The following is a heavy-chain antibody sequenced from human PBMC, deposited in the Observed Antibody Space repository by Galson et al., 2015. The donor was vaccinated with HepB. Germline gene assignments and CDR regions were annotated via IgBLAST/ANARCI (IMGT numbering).Heavy chain of an antibody. CDR1: GFTFSSYA. J-gene: IGHJ6*02. V-gene: IGHV3-30-3*01. Sequence: SLRLSCAASGFTFSSYAMHWVRQAPGKGLEWVAVISYDGSNKYYADSVKGRFTISRDNSKNTLYLQMNSLRAEDTAVYYCARVFDAVWSGYSYYYGMDVWGQGTTVTVSS. CDR3: ARVFDAVWSGYSYYYGMDV. D-gene: IGHD3-3*01. CDR2: ISYDGSNK.